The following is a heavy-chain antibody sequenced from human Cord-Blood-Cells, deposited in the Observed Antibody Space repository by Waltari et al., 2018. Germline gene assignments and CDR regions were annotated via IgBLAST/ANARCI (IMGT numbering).Heavy chain of an antibody. D-gene: IGHD6-6*01. Sequence: QVQLVQSGAEVKKPGASVKVSCKASGYTFTGYYMHWVRQAPGQGLEWMGWINPNSGCTNYAQKFQGRVTMTRDTSISTAYMELSRLRSDDTAVYYCASPIAARRGYAFDIWGQGTMVTVSS. CDR3: ASPIAARRGYAFDI. CDR1: GYTFTGYY. CDR2: INPNSGCT. J-gene: IGHJ3*02. V-gene: IGHV1-2*02.